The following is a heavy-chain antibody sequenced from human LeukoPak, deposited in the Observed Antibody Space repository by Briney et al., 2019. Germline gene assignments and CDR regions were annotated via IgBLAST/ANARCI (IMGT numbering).Heavy chain of an antibody. J-gene: IGHJ5*02. D-gene: IGHD6-13*01. CDR3: AKESSSNWFDP. Sequence: PGGSPRLSCAASGFTFSSYSMNWVRQAPGKGLEWVSSISSSSSYIYYADSVKGRFTISRDNAKNSLYLQMNSLRAEDTAVYYCAKESSSNWFDPWGQGTLVTVSS. V-gene: IGHV3-21*01. CDR2: ISSSSSYI. CDR1: GFTFSSYS.